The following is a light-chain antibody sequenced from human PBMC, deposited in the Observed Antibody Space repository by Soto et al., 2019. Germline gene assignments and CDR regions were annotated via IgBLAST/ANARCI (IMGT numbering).Light chain of an antibody. CDR3: QQSYSIPVT. CDR1: QSISTY. CDR2: TAS. J-gene: IGKJ5*01. Sequence: DIQMTQSPSSLSASVGDRVTITFRASQSISTYLNWYQQKPGKAPKLLIYTASNLQSGVPSRFSGGGSGTDFTLAIRNLQPEDFATYYCQQSYSIPVTFAQGTRLEIK. V-gene: IGKV1-39*01.